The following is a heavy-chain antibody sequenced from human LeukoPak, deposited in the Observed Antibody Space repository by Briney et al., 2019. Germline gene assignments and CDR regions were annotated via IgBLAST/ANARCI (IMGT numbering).Heavy chain of an antibody. V-gene: IGHV4-39*07. J-gene: IGHJ4*02. CDR1: GRSISSSSYY. CDR3: ARADFWSGFEDY. D-gene: IGHD3-3*01. Sequence: PSDTLSLTCTVSGRSISSSSYYWGWIRQPPGKGLEWIGSIYYSGSTYYNPSLKSRVTISVDTSKNQFSLKLSSVTAADTAVYYCARADFWSGFEDYWGQGTLVTVSS. CDR2: IYYSGST.